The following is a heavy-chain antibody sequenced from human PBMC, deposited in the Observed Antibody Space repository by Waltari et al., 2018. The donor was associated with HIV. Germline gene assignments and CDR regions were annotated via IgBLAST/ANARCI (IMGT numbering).Heavy chain of an antibody. V-gene: IGHV3-21*01. CDR1: GFTFSSYT. CDR3: AFYPEGYRYGSDY. D-gene: IGHD5-18*01. Sequence: EVQLVESGGGLVKPGGSLRLSCGVPGFTFSSYTMNWVRQAPGKGLEWVSSIRSSSSYTYYADSVRGRFIISRDNAQNSLYLQMNSLRAEDTAVYYCAFYPEGYRYGSDYWGQGTLVTVSS. CDR2: IRSSSSYT. J-gene: IGHJ4*02.